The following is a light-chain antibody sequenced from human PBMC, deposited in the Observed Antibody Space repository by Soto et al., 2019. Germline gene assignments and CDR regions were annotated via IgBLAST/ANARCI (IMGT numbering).Light chain of an antibody. CDR3: MQALQPHT. J-gene: IGKJ1*01. CDR2: LGS. V-gene: IGKV2-28*01. CDR1: QSLRHSNGYNY. Sequence: DIVMNHGQLYLPVTPVDPSSISCIAIQSLRHSNGYNYLDWYLQKPGQSPQLLIYLGSNRASGVPDRFSGSGSGTDFTLKISRVEAEDVGVYYCMQALQPHTFGQVTNVDIK.